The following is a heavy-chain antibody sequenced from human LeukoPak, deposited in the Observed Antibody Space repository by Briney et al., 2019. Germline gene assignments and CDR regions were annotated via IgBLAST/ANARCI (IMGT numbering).Heavy chain of an antibody. Sequence: PGGSLRLSCAASGFTFSTYVMSWVRQAPGKGLEWVSSISGSGGSTYYADSVKGQFTISRDNSKNTLYLQMNSLRAEDTAVYYCAKVAAMIIDHWGQGTLVSVSS. D-gene: IGHD3-22*01. J-gene: IGHJ4*02. V-gene: IGHV3-23*01. CDR3: AKVAAMIIDH. CDR1: GFTFSTYV. CDR2: ISGSGGST.